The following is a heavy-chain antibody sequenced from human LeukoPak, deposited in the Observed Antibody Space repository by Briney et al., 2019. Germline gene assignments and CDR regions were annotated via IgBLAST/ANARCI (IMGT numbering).Heavy chain of an antibody. CDR1: GFTFDDYA. CDR2: ISWNSGSI. CDR3: AKSKSLNYGDFDY. J-gene: IGHJ4*02. Sequence: GRSLRLSCAASGFTFDDYAMHWVRQAPGKGLEWVSGISWNSGSIGYADSVKGRFTISRDNAKNSLYLQMNSLRAEDTALYYCAKSKSLNYGDFDYWGQGTLVTVSS. D-gene: IGHD4-17*01. V-gene: IGHV3-9*01.